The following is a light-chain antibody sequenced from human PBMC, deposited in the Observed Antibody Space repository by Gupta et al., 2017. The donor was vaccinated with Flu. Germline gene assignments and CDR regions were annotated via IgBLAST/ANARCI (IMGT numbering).Light chain of an antibody. V-gene: IGLV2-8*01. J-gene: IGLJ1*01. Sequence: VAISCTGTSSDVGGYNYVSWYKQHPGKAPQRKMDEVSKRHSGVPDRVSGSKSGNRESLHVSGLQAEDEADEYCSSYAGSKNEVFGTGTKVTVL. CDR1: SSDVGGYNY. CDR2: EVS. CDR3: SSYAGSKNEV.